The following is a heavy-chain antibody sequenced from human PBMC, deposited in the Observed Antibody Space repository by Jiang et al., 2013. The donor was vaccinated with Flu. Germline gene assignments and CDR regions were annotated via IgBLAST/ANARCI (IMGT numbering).Heavy chain of an antibody. V-gene: IGHV3-23*01. Sequence: QLLESGGGLVQPGGSLRLSCAASGFTFSSYAMTWVRQAPGKGLEWVSAISGSGGTTYYADSVKGRFTISRDNSKNTLYLQMNSLRAEDAAVYYCAKVHPADYGDYYPYYYYGMDVWGKGTTVTVSS. D-gene: IGHD4-17*01. CDR3: AKVHPADYGDYYPYYYYGMDV. J-gene: IGHJ6*04. CDR1: GFTFSSYA. CDR2: ISGSGGTT.